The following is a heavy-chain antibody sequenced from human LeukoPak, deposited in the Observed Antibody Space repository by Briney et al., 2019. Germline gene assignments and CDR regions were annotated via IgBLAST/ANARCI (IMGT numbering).Heavy chain of an antibody. CDR2: IKSKTDGGTT. V-gene: IGHV3-15*01. D-gene: IGHD3-9*01. J-gene: IGHJ4*02. Sequence: SGGSLRLSCAASGFTFSNAWMSWVRQAPGKGLEWVGRIKSKTDGGTTDYAAPVKGRFTISRDDSKNTLYLQMNSLKTEDTAVYYCTIDRVLRYFDWLIPEDYWGQGTLVTVSS. CDR3: TIDRVLRYFDWLIPEDY. CDR1: GFTFSNAW.